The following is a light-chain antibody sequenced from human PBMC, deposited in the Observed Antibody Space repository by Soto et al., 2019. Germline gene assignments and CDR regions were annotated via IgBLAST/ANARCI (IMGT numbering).Light chain of an antibody. V-gene: IGKV1-5*03. CDR2: RAS. Sequence: DIQMTQSPSTLSASVGDRVTITCRASQSISNWLAGYQQKPGKAPKLLIYRASSLESGVPSRFSGSGSGTELTLTISSLQPDDFATYYCQQYNSYSPRLTFGGGTKVETK. CDR1: QSISNW. J-gene: IGKJ4*01. CDR3: QQYNSYSPRLT.